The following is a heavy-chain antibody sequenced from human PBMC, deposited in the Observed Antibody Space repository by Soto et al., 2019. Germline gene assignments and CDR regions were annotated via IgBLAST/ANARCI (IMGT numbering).Heavy chain of an antibody. D-gene: IGHD6-19*01. V-gene: IGHV3-23*01. CDR3: AKDPVKYSSGVRGEFDY. CDR1: GFTFSSYA. J-gene: IGHJ4*02. CDR2: ISGSGGST. Sequence: EVQLLESGGGLVQPGGSLRLSCAASGFTFSSYAMSWVRQAPGKGLEWVSAISGSGGSTYYADSVKGRFTISRDNSKNTLYLQMNSLRAEDTAVYYCAKDPVKYSSGVRGEFDYWGQGTLVTVSS.